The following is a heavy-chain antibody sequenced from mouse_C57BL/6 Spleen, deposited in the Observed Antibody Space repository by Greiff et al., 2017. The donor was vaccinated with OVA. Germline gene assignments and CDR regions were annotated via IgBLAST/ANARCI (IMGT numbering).Heavy chain of an antibody. J-gene: IGHJ4*01. Sequence: QVQLKESGAVLVTPGTSVKMSCTASGYTFTNSWLGWAKQRPGHVLAWIGDIYPGGGYTNYNEKFKGKATLTADKSSSTDYMQFSSLTSEDSAIYYCARRGYDRNYYAMDYWGQGTSVTVSS. CDR1: GYTFTNSW. CDR2: IYPGGGYT. V-gene: IGHV1-63*01. D-gene: IGHD2-2*01. CDR3: ARRGYDRNYYAMDY.